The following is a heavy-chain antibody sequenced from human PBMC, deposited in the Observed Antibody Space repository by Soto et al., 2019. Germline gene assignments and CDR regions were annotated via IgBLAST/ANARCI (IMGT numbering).Heavy chain of an antibody. Sequence: QVQLVQSGAEVKKPGSSVKVSCKASGGTFSSYAISWVRQAPGQGLEWMGGTIPIFGTANYAQKFQGRVTITADDSTSTAYLDLSSLRSEDTAVYYCASPPTTGNSYYYGMDVWAQGTTVTVSS. CDR1: GGTFSSYA. J-gene: IGHJ6*02. CDR2: TIPIFGTA. CDR3: ASPPTTGNSYYYGMDV. V-gene: IGHV1-69*01. D-gene: IGHD4-17*01.